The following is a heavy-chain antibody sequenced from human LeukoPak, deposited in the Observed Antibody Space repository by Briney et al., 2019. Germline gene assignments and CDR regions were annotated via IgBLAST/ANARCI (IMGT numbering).Heavy chain of an antibody. Sequence: GGSLRLSCAASGFTFTTYLMGWVRQAPGKGPEWVANINTDGSEKYYVDSVKGRFTISRDNAKNSVYLQMNSLRAEDTAVYYCARYLVRGAMIAYFDYWGQGTLVTVSS. J-gene: IGHJ4*02. V-gene: IGHV3-7*05. D-gene: IGHD3-10*01. CDR2: INTDGSEK. CDR1: GFTFTTYL. CDR3: ARYLVRGAMIAYFDY.